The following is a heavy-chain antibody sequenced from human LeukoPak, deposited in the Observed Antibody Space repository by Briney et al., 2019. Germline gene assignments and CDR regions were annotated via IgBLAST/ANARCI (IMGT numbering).Heavy chain of an antibody. V-gene: IGHV4-39*07. Sequence: SETLSLTCTVSGGSISSSSYYWGWIRQPPGKGLEWIGSIYYSGSTYYNPSLKSRVTISVDTSKNQFSLKLSSVTAADTAVYYCAREGRYFDWFDPWGQGTLVTVSS. CDR1: GGSISSSSYY. J-gene: IGHJ5*02. CDR3: AREGRYFDWFDP. D-gene: IGHD3-9*01. CDR2: IYYSGST.